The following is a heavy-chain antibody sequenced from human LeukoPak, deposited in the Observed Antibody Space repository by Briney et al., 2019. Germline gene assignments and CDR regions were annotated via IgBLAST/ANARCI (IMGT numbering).Heavy chain of an antibody. CDR2: ISLNSVKT. CDR3: VKDDGWFS. Sequence: GRSLRPSCAASGFTFDYFAMHWVRPAPGKGLEWVSGISLNSVKTGYADSVKGRFTIYRDNAKNFLYLQMNSLRAEHKALYYCVKDDGWFSWGQGTMVTVSS. J-gene: IGHJ3*01. CDR1: GFTFDYFA. V-gene: IGHV3-9*01. D-gene: IGHD2-15*01.